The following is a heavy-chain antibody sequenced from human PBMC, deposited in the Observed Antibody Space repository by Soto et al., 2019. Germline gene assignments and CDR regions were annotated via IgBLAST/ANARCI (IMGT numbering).Heavy chain of an antibody. CDR2: ISSDGGST. V-gene: IGHV3-64*02. J-gene: IGHJ4*02. D-gene: IGHD2-21*01. CDR3: ARAPQALGGYSDY. Sequence: GGSLRLSCAGSGFTFSNYEMHWVRQAPGKGLEYVSTISSDGGSTYYADSVKGRFTISRDNSKSTLYLHMGSLRVEDMAVYYCARAPQALGGYSDYWGQGTLVTVSS. CDR1: GFTFSNYE.